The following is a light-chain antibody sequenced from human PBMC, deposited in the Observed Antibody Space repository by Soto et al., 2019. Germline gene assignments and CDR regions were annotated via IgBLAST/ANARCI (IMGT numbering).Light chain of an antibody. CDR1: SSNIGSTS. CDR2: FND. V-gene: IGLV1-44*01. CDR3: SAWDDRLNGPV. Sequence: QSVLTQPPSISGTPGQGVVISCSGGSSNIGSTSVNWYQQLPGTAPRLLIYFNDKRPSGVPDRFAGSKSGTSASLVISGLQSEDGADYYCSAWDDRLNGPVLGGGTKLTVL. J-gene: IGLJ2*01.